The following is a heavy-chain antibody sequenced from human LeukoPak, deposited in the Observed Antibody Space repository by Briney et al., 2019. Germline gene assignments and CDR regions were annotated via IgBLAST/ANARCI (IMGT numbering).Heavy chain of an antibody. V-gene: IGHV4-39*01. D-gene: IGHD4-23*01. CDR1: GGSISSSSYY. CDR3: ARGPRIYGGRFDY. CDR2: IYYSGST. Sequence: PSETLSLTCTVSGGSISSSSYYWGWIRQPPGKGLEWIGSIYYSGSTYYNPSLKSRVTISVDTSKTQFSLKLSSVTAADTAVYYCARGPRIYGGRFDYWAQGTLVTVSS. J-gene: IGHJ4*02.